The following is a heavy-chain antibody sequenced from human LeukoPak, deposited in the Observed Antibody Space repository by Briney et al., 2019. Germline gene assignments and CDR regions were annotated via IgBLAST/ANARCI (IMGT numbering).Heavy chain of an antibody. CDR1: GGSISSSNYY. CDR2: IYYSGST. CDR3: ARHGALCTGGSCTRFDP. J-gene: IGHJ5*02. Sequence: SETLSLTCTVSGGSISSSNYYWGWIRQPPGKGLAWIGTIYYSGSTYYNSSLKSRVTISVDTSKNHFSLKVSSVTATDTAMYYCARHGALCTGGSCTRFDPWGQGTLVTVSS. V-gene: IGHV4-39*01. D-gene: IGHD2-15*01.